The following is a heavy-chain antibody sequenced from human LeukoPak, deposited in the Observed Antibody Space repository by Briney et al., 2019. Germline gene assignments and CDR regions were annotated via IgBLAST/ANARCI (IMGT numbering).Heavy chain of an antibody. J-gene: IGHJ4*02. V-gene: IGHV4-59*08. CDR1: GGSISSYY. CDR2: IYYSGST. D-gene: IGHD3-22*01. Sequence: SETLSLTCTVSGGSISSYYWSRIRQPPGKGLEWIGYIYYSGSTNYNPSLKSRVTISVDTSKNQFSLKLSSVTAADTAVYYCARSLVDYYDSSGYSPVGYWGQGTLVTVSS. CDR3: ARSLVDYYDSSGYSPVGY.